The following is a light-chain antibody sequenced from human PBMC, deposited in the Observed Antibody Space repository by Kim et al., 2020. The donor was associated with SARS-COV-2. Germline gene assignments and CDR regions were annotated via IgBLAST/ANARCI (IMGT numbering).Light chain of an antibody. CDR2: SKK. V-gene: IGLV1-44*01. CDR1: SSNIGSNK. Sequence: GQRVTNSCSGSSSNIGSNKVNWYQDLAGTAPKLLIYSKKQRPSGVPDRLEGSKSETSDTLAISGLQSEDETDYYCAAWDDRLDAWVFGGGTQLTVL. CDR3: AAWDDRLDAWV. J-gene: IGLJ3*02.